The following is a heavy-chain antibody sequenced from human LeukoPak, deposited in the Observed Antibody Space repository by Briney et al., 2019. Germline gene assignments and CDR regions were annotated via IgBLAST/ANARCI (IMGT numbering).Heavy chain of an antibody. CDR1: GYTFTGYY. J-gene: IGHJ4*02. V-gene: IGHV1-2*04. CDR3: ARGRPLYYDFWSGYYLFDY. CDR2: INPNSGGT. D-gene: IGHD3-3*01. Sequence: ASVKVSCKASGYTFTGYYMHWVRQAPGQGLEWMGWINPNSGGTNYAQKFQGWVTMTRDTSISTAYMELSRLRSDDTAVYHCARGRPLYYDFWSGYYLFDYWGQGTLVTVSS.